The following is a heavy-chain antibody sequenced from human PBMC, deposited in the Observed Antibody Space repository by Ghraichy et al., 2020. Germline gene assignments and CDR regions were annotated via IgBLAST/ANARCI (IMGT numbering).Heavy chain of an antibody. CDR1: GGSFSGYY. D-gene: IGHD3-3*01. V-gene: IGHV4-34*01. Sequence: GSLRLSCAVYGGSFSGYYWSWIRQPPGKGLEWIGEINHSGSTNYNPSLKSRVTISVDTSKNQFSLKLSSVTAADTAVYYCARRSALRFLEWHDYWGQGTLVTVSS. CDR3: ARRSALRFLEWHDY. J-gene: IGHJ4*02. CDR2: INHSGST.